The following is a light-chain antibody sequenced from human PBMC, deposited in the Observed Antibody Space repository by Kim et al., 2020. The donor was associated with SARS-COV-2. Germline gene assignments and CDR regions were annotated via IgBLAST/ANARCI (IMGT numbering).Light chain of an antibody. CDR1: QSVSSN. J-gene: IGKJ1*01. Sequence: SVSPGERATPSCRASQSVSSNLVWYQQKPGQAPRLLIYGASTRATGVPARFSGSGSGTEFTLTISSLQSEDFAVYYCQQYNNFRTFGQGTKVDIK. CDR3: QQYNNFRT. V-gene: IGKV3-15*01. CDR2: GAS.